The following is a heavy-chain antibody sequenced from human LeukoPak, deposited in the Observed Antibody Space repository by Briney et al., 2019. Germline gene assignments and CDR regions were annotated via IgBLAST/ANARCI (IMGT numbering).Heavy chain of an antibody. Sequence: GGSLRLSCAASGFTFSSYWMSWVRQAPGKGLEWVANIKQDGSEKYYVDSVKGRFTISRDNAKNSLYLQMNSLRAEDTAVYYCAREVCGYSYHYGMDVWGQGTTVTVSS. CDR1: GFTFSSYW. J-gene: IGHJ6*02. CDR3: AREVCGYSYHYGMDV. V-gene: IGHV3-7*01. D-gene: IGHD5-18*01. CDR2: IKQDGSEK.